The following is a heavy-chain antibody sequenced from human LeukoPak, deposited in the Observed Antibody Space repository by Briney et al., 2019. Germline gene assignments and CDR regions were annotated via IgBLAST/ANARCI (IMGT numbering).Heavy chain of an antibody. J-gene: IGHJ4*02. CDR2: ISSDGTTT. V-gene: IGHV3-74*01. CDR3: ASPGDNYAVLGLDY. CDR1: GFTLSKYW. D-gene: IGHD3-10*02. Sequence: GGSLRLSCAASGFTLSKYWMHWVRQAPGKGLAWVQRISSDGTTTAYADSVKGRFTISRDSAKNMLYLQMNSLRVEDTAMYYCASPGDNYAVLGLDYWGQGTLVTVSS.